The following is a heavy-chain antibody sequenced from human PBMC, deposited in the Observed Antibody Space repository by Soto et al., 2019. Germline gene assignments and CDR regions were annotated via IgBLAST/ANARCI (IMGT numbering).Heavy chain of an antibody. J-gene: IGHJ3*02. D-gene: IGHD3-22*01. Sequence: SETLSLTCTVSGGSISSSYWNWIRQPPGKGLEWIAYIYYSGFTSYNPSLKSRVTISLDMSKNQLSLKLSSVTAADTAVYYCARAHYYDSSGYSTDAFDIWGQGTMVTVSS. CDR3: ARAHYYDSSGYSTDAFDI. CDR2: IYYSGFT. V-gene: IGHV4-59*12. CDR1: GGSISSSY.